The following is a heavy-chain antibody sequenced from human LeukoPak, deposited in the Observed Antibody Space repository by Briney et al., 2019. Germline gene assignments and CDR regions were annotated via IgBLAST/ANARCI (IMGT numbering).Heavy chain of an antibody. Sequence: ASVKVPCKASGYTFTSYDINWVRPATGQGLEWMGWMNPNSGNTGYAQKFQGRVTITRNTSISTAYMELSSLRSEDTAVYYCARGMYSSSSGRDYYYYMDVWGKGTTVTVSS. D-gene: IGHD6-6*01. CDR1: GYTFTSYD. V-gene: IGHV1-8*03. CDR2: MNPNSGNT. CDR3: ARGMYSSSSGRDYYYYMDV. J-gene: IGHJ6*03.